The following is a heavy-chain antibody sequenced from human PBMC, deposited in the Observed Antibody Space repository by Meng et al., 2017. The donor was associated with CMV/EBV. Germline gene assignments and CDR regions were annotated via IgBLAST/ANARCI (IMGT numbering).Heavy chain of an antibody. CDR2: INSDGSST. J-gene: IGHJ3*02. CDR3: ARRPGYSSSWSGDAFDI. D-gene: IGHD6-13*01. Sequence: GGSLRLSCAASGFTFSSYCMHWVRQAPGKGLVWVSRINSDGSSTSYADSVKGRFTISRDNAKNTLYLQMNSLRAEDTAVYYCARRPGYSSSWSGDAFDIWGQGTMVTVSS. CDR1: GFTFSSYC. V-gene: IGHV3-74*01.